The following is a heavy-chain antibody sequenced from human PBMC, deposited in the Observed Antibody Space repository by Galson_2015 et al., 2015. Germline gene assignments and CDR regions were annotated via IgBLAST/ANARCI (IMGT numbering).Heavy chain of an antibody. CDR1: GGSISSGGSY. J-gene: IGHJ3*02. CDR3: ARDVRREGFDDAFDI. V-gene: IGHV4-31*03. CDR2: IYYSGST. Sequence: LSLTCTVSGGSISSGGSYWSWIRQHPGKGLEWIGYIYYSGSTYYNPSLKSRVTISVDTSKNQFSLKLSSVTAADTAVYYCARDVRREGFDDAFDIWGQGTMVTVSS. D-gene: IGHD5-24*01.